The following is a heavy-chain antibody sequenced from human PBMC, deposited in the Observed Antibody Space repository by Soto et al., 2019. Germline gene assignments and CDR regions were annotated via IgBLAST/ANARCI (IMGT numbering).Heavy chain of an antibody. V-gene: IGHV1-18*01. Sequence: ASVKVSCKASGYTFTSYGISWVRQAPGQGLEWMGWISAYNGNTNYAQKLQGRVTMATDTSTSTAYMELRSLRSDDTAVYYCARDPPYSSGWYAGFDPWGQGTLVTVSS. CDR3: ARDPPYSSGWYAGFDP. D-gene: IGHD6-19*01. CDR1: GYTFTSYG. CDR2: ISAYNGNT. J-gene: IGHJ5*02.